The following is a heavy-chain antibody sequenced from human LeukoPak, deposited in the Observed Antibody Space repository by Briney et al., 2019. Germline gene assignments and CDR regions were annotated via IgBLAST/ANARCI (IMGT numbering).Heavy chain of an antibody. CDR2: IYYSGST. J-gene: IGHJ4*02. CDR3: ARDRQSSGYYYDY. Sequence: SETLSLTCTVSGGSISSSSYYWGWIRQPPGKGLEWIGSIYYSGSTYYNPSLKSRVTMSVDTSKNQFSLKLSSVTAADTAVYYCARDRQSSGYYYDYWGQGTLVTVSS. CDR1: GGSISSSSYY. V-gene: IGHV4-39*07. D-gene: IGHD3-22*01.